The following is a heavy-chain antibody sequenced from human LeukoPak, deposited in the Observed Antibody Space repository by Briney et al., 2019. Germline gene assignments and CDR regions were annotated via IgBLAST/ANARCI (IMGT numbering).Heavy chain of an antibody. Sequence: SESLSLTCTVSGGSISSYYWSWIRQPPGKGLEWIGTIYYSGSTRNNPSLKSRVTISVDASKNQFSLKLSSVTAADTAVYYCAREVAGIHIFDYWGQGTLVPVSS. CDR2: IYYSGST. D-gene: IGHD5-18*01. V-gene: IGHV4-59*01. CDR1: GGSISSYY. J-gene: IGHJ4*02. CDR3: AREVAGIHIFDY.